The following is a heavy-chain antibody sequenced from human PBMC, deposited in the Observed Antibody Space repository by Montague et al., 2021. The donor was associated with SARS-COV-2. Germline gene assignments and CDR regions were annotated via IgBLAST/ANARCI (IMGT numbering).Heavy chain of an antibody. V-gene: IGHV4-34*01. CDR2: INHSGST. Sequence: SETLSLTCAVYGVSFSGYYWSWIRQPPGKGLEWIGEINHSGSTNYNPSPKSRVTISVDTSKNQFSLKLSSVTAADTAVYYCARGSRQWLVRPPHYYYFDYWGQGTRVTVSS. D-gene: IGHD6-19*01. CDR1: GVSFSGYY. J-gene: IGHJ4*02. CDR3: ARGSRQWLVRPPHYYYFDY.